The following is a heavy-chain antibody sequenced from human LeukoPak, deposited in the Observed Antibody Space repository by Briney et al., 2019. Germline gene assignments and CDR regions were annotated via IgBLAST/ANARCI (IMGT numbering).Heavy chain of an antibody. CDR3: AKVGLSVGTIVAPDY. CDR1: GFTFSNYG. V-gene: IGHV3-23*01. Sequence: PGGSLRLSCVASGFTFSNYGMTWVRQAPGKGLEWVSSISSSGGSTYYADSVKGRFTISRDNSKNTLYLQMNSLRAEDTALYYCAKVGLSVGTIVAPDYWGQGPLVNVSS. J-gene: IGHJ4*02. D-gene: IGHD6-13*01. CDR2: ISSSGGST.